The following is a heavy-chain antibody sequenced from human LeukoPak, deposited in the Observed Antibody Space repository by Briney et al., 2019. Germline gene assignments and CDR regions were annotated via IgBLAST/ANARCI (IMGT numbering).Heavy chain of an antibody. CDR2: INTNTGNP. D-gene: IGHD6-13*01. CDR1: GYTFTSYA. CDR3: ARAEEYSSSWSRVNFDY. Sequence: GASVKVSCKASGYTFTSYAMNWVRQAPGQGLEWMGWINTNTGNPTYAQGFTGRFVFSLDTSVSTAYLQISSLKAGDTAVYYCARAEEYSSSWSRVNFDYWGQGTLVTVSS. V-gene: IGHV7-4-1*02. J-gene: IGHJ4*02.